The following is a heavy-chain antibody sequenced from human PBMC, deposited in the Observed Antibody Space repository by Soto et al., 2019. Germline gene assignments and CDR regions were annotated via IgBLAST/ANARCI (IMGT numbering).Heavy chain of an antibody. CDR1: GFSFSDSG. J-gene: IGHJ3*01. Sequence: QVHLVESGGGVVQPGMSLRLSCVASGFSFSDSGMHWVRQAPVKGLEWGAAISSDGSNTYYADSVNDRFTISRDNSKNTLYLQMNSLRAEDTAVYYCAKSVRYCLGSSCSPEAFDVWGQGTVVSVSS. CDR3: AKSVRYCLGSSCSPEAFDV. V-gene: IGHV3-30*18. D-gene: IGHD2-15*01. CDR2: ISSDGSNT.